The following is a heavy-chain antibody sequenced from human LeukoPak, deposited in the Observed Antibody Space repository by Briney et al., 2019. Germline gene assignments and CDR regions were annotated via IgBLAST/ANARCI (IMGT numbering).Heavy chain of an antibody. CDR2: IYTSGST. D-gene: IGHD3-10*01. V-gene: IGHV4-4*07. J-gene: IGHJ6*03. Sequence: PSETLSLTCTVSGGSISSYYWSWIRQPAGKGLEWIGRIYTSGSTNYNPSLKSRVTMSVDTSKNQFSLKLSSVTAADTAVYYCARDRNAVVRGVISYYYYYMDVWGKGTTVTISS. CDR1: GGSISSYY. CDR3: ARDRNAVVRGVISYYYYYMDV.